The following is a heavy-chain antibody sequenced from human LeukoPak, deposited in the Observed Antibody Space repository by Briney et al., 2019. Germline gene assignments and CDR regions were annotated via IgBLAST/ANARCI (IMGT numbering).Heavy chain of an antibody. Sequence: GASVTVSCTASGGTFSSYAISWVRQAPGQGLEWMGGIIPIFGTANYAQKFQGRVTITADESTSTAYMELSSLRSEDTAVYYCARRNYDFWSGYYGGGMDVWGQGTTVTVSS. CDR1: GGTFSSYA. CDR2: IIPIFGTA. J-gene: IGHJ6*02. D-gene: IGHD3-3*01. V-gene: IGHV1-69*13. CDR3: ARRNYDFWSGYYGGGMDV.